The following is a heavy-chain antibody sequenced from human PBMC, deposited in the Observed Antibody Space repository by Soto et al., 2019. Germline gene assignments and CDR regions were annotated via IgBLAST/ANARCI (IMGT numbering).Heavy chain of an antibody. CDR2: ISSSSSYI. J-gene: IGHJ4*02. V-gene: IGHV3-21*01. Sequence: PGGSLRLSCAASGFTFSSYSMNWVRQAPGKGLEWVSCISSSSSYIYYADSVKGRFTISRDNAKNSLYLQMNSLRAEDTAVYYCALSEILWFGELAPFDYWGQGTLVTVSS. CDR1: GFTFSSYS. D-gene: IGHD3-10*01. CDR3: ALSEILWFGELAPFDY.